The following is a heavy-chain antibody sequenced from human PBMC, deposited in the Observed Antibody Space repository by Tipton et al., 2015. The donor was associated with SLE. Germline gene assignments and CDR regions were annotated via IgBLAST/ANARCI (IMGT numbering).Heavy chain of an antibody. CDR2: IYHSGST. Sequence: TLSLTCTVSGGSISSHYWSWIRQPPGKGLEWIGYIYHSGSTYYNPSLKSRVTISVDRSKNQFSLKLSSVTAADTAVYYCASSRRAGRRAYDAFDVWGQGTMVTVSS. CDR1: GGSISSHY. V-gene: IGHV4-30-2*01. CDR3: ASSRRAGRRAYDAFDV. J-gene: IGHJ3*01. D-gene: IGHD3-10*01.